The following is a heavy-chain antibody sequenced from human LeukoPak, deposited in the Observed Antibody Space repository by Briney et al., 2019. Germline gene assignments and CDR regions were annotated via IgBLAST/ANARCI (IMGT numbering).Heavy chain of an antibody. Sequence: GESLKISCKGSGYSFTTYRISWVRQMPGKGLEWMGTIDPSDSYSNYSPSFQGHVTISADKSISTASLQWSSLKASDTAMYYCARHGGGFDYWGQGTLVTVSS. CDR2: IDPSDSYS. D-gene: IGHD3-10*01. CDR3: ARHGGGFDY. V-gene: IGHV5-10-1*01. J-gene: IGHJ4*02. CDR1: GYSFTTYR.